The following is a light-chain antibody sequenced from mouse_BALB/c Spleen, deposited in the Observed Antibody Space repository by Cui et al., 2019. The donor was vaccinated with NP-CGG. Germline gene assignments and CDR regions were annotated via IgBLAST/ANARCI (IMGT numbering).Light chain of an antibody. Sequence: AVLTQESALTTSPGETVTLTCRSNTGAVTTSNYANWIQEKPDYLFTGLIGGTNNRVPGVPARFSGSLIGDKAALTITGAQTEDEAIYFCALWYSNHWVFGGGTKLTVL. CDR2: GTN. CDR3: ALWYSNHWV. V-gene: IGLV1*01. CDR1: TGAVTTSNY. J-gene: IGLJ1*01.